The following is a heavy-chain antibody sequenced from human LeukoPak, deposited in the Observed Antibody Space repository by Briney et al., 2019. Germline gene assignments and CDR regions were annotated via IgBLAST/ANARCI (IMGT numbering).Heavy chain of an antibody. V-gene: IGHV4-34*01. CDR1: GGSFWVYY. J-gene: IGHJ4*02. D-gene: IGHD6-13*01. CDR2: INHSGST. CDR3: ARGGWESSSSWYHY. Sequence: PSETLSLTCAVYGGSFWVYYSSWIPHPPGKGLEWIGEINHSGSTNYNPSLKSRVTISVDTSKNQFSLKLSTVTAADTAVYYCARGGWESSSSWYHYWGQGTLVTVSS.